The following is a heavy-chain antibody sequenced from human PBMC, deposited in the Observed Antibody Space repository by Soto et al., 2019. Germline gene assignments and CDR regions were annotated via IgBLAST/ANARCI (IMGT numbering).Heavy chain of an antibody. Sequence: SVKVSFKASGGTFSSYAISWGRQAPGQGLEWMGGIIPIFGTANYAQKFQGRVTITADESTSTAYMELSSLRSEDTAVYYCASGGYRYGYSPSWGQGTLVTVYS. D-gene: IGHD5-18*01. J-gene: IGHJ5*02. V-gene: IGHV1-69*13. CDR1: GGTFSSYA. CDR2: IIPIFGTA. CDR3: ASGGYRYGYSPS.